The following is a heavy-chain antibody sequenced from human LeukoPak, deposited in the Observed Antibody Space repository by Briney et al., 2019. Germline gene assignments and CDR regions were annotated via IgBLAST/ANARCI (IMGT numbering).Heavy chain of an antibody. Sequence: GGSLRLSCAASGFTFSSYAMHWVRQAPGKGLEWVAVISYDGSNKYYADSVKGRFTISRDNSKNTLYLQMNSLRAEDTAVYYCAREDSGSYSHNWFDPWGQGTLVTVSS. D-gene: IGHD1-26*01. CDR1: GFTFSSYA. J-gene: IGHJ5*02. V-gene: IGHV3-30-3*01. CDR2: ISYDGSNK. CDR3: AREDSGSYSHNWFDP.